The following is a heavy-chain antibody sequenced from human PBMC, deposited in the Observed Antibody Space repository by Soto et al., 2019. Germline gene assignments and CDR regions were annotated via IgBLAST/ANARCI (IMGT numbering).Heavy chain of an antibody. CDR2: ISAYNGNT. V-gene: IGHV1-18*01. CDR1: GYTFTSYG. D-gene: IGHD3-10*01. J-gene: IGHJ6*02. CDR3: ARDKRLWFDINYGMDV. Sequence: GASVKVSCKASGYTFTSYGISWVRQAPGQGLEWMGWISAYNGNTNYAQKLQGRVTMTTDTSTSTAYMELRSLRSDDTAVYYCARDKRLWFDINYGMDVWGQGTTVTVSS.